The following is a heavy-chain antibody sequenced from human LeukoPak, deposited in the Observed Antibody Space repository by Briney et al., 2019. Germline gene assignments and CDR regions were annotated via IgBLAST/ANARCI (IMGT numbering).Heavy chain of an antibody. Sequence: GGSLRLSCAASGFSFTMYGIHWVRQAPGKGLEWVAVISTDGNNEYYANSVKGRFTISRDNSKNTVYLEMASLRTEDTAVYYCAKDQIGWAPGYVSGPLDQWGQGTLVTVSS. CDR1: GFSFTMYG. CDR2: ISTDGNNE. CDR3: AKDQIGWAPGYVSGPLDQ. D-gene: IGHD6-19*01. V-gene: IGHV3-30*18. J-gene: IGHJ4*02.